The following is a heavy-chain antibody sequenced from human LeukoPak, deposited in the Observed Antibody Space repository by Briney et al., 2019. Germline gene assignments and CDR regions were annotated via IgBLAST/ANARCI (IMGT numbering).Heavy chain of an antibody. D-gene: IGHD1-26*01. Sequence: PGGSLRLSCAASGFTFSHYTMKWVRQAPGKGLEWVSAISGSGGSTYYADSVKGRFTISRDNSKNTLYLQMNSLRAEDTAVYYCAHGSYYFDYWGQGTLVTVSS. CDR1: GFTFSHYT. V-gene: IGHV3-23*01. J-gene: IGHJ4*02. CDR3: AHGSYYFDY. CDR2: ISGSGGST.